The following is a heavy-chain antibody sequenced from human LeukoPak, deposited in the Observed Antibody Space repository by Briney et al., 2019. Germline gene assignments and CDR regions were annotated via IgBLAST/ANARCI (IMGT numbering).Heavy chain of an antibody. D-gene: IGHD2-15*01. CDR1: GLTFSSYG. CDR3: ANEDCSGGSCYIDY. V-gene: IGHV3-30*02. J-gene: IGHJ4*02. Sequence: GGSLRLSCAASGLTFSSYGMHWVRQAPGKGLEWVAFIRYDGSNKYYADSVKGRFTISRDNSKNTLYLQMNSLRAEDTAVYYCANEDCSGGSCYIDYWGQGTLVTVSS. CDR2: IRYDGSNK.